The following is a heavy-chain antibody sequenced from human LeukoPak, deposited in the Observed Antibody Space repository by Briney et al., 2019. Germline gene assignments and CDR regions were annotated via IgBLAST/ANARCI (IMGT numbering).Heavy chain of an antibody. Sequence: PGKSLRLSCAASGFTFNNYGMHWVRQAPGKGLEWVAVISYDGSNKYYADSVKGRFTISRDNSKNTLYLQMISLRAEDTAVYYCARDARIFLNVLRFLEWLPRDYGMDVWGQGTTVTVSS. J-gene: IGHJ6*02. CDR2: ISYDGSNK. V-gene: IGHV3-30*03. D-gene: IGHD3-3*01. CDR3: ARDARIFLNVLRFLEWLPRDYGMDV. CDR1: GFTFNNYG.